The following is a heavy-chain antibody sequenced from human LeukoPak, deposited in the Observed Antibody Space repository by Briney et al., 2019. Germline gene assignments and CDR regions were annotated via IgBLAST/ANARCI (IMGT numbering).Heavy chain of an antibody. J-gene: IGHJ4*02. CDR3: ARNTGYSSSWYDY. V-gene: IGHV3-23*01. D-gene: IGHD6-13*01. Sequence: PGGSLRLSCAASGFTFSSYAMSWVRQAPGKGLEWVSAISGSGGSTYYADPVKGRFTISRGNSKNTLYLQMNSLRAEDTAVYYCARNTGYSSSWYDYWGQGTLVTVSS. CDR1: GFTFSSYA. CDR2: ISGSGGST.